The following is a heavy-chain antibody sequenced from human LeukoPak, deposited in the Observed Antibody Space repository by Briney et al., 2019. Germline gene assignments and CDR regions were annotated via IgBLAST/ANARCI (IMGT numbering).Heavy chain of an antibody. Sequence: SVKVSCKASGGTFSSYAISWVRQAPGQRLEWMGRIIPILGIANYAQKFQGRVTITADKSTSTAYMELSSLRSEDTAVYYCARDRPRYCSGGSCYSDYWGQGTLVTVSS. CDR3: ARDRPRYCSGGSCYSDY. D-gene: IGHD2-15*01. CDR1: GGTFSSYA. J-gene: IGHJ4*02. V-gene: IGHV1-69*04. CDR2: IIPILGIA.